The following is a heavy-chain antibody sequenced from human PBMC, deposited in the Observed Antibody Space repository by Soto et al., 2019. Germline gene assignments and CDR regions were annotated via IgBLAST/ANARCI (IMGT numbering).Heavy chain of an antibody. Sequence: GPSVKVSCKASGYTFTGYYMHWVRQAPGQGLEWMGWINPNSGGTNYAQKFQGRVTMTRDTSISTAYMELSRLRSDDTAVYYCARGLDIVVVPAAGYGMDVWGQGTTVTVSS. CDR3: ARGLDIVVVPAAGYGMDV. D-gene: IGHD2-2*01. V-gene: IGHV1-2*02. CDR2: INPNSGGT. J-gene: IGHJ6*02. CDR1: GYTFTGYY.